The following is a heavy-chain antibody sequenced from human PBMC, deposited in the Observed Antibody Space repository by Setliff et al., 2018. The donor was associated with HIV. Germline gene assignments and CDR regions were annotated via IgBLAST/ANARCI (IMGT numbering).Heavy chain of an antibody. D-gene: IGHD6-6*01. CDR1: GGSLSGYY. CDR3: ARVRRGSSARAPFDS. V-gene: IGHV4-34*01. Sequence: SETLSLTCAVYGGSLSGYYWTWIRQPPGKGLEWIGEINHSGTTDYNPSLKSRVTTSLDTSKNHLSLKLTSVTDADTAVYYCARVRRGSSARAPFDSWGQGALVTVSS. J-gene: IGHJ4*02. CDR2: INHSGTT.